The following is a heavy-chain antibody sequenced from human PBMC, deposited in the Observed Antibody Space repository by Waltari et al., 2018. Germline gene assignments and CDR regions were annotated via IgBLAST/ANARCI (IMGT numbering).Heavy chain of an antibody. V-gene: IGHV3-23*04. Sequence: EVRLVESGGGLVQPGGSLTLSCAASGLIFSNYGMSGVRQAPGPRLVCVSTISGSVGTSFYSDSVQGRFTMSKDNSKNTLFLQMNSLRSDDTPEYYCAKSTGSYYEAFDYWGRGTLVTVSS. D-gene: IGHD1-26*01. J-gene: IGHJ4*02. CDR1: GLIFSNYG. CDR2: ISGSVGTS. CDR3: AKSTGSYYEAFDY.